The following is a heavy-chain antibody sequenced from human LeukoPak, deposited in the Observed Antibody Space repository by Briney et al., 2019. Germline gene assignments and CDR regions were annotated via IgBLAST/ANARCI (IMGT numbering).Heavy chain of an antibody. Sequence: GGSLRLSCAASGFTFSSYAMSWVRQAPVKALGWVSAISGSGGSTYYADSVKGRFTISRDNSKNTLYLQMNSLRAEDTAVYYCAKLLWFGELLPLSWIDPWGQGTLVTVSS. J-gene: IGHJ5*02. CDR2: ISGSGGST. CDR1: GFTFSSYA. CDR3: AKLLWFGELLPLSWIDP. V-gene: IGHV3-23*01. D-gene: IGHD3-10*01.